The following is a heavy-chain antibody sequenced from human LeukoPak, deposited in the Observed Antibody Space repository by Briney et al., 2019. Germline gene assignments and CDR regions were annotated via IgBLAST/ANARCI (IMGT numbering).Heavy chain of an antibody. Sequence: ASVKVSCKASGYTFTSYYMHWVRQAPGQGLEWMGIINPSGGSTSYAQKFQGRVTMTRDTSTSTVYMELSSLGSEDTAVYYCARSSSRYTPVDYWGQGTLVTVSS. D-gene: IGHD6-13*01. V-gene: IGHV1-46*01. CDR2: INPSGGST. CDR3: ARSSSRYTPVDY. J-gene: IGHJ4*02. CDR1: GYTFTSYY.